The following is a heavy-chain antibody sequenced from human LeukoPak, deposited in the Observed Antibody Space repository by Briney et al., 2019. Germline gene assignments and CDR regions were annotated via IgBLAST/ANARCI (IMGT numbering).Heavy chain of an antibody. CDR1: GYSINNPHY. J-gene: IGHJ4*02. D-gene: IGHD5-12*01. V-gene: IGHV4-38-2*02. CDR2: VWQSGST. Sequence: SETLSLTCTVSGYSINNPHYWAWIRRPPGKGLEWIGSVWQSGSTYYIPSLKSRVIISLDTSKNQFPLKMKSVTAADTALYYWAPGIGTNSGYDREWAYWGQGTLVTVSS. CDR3: APGIGTNSGYDREWAY.